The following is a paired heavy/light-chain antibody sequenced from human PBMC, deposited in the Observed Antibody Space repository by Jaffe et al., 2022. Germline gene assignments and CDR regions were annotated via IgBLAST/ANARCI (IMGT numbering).Heavy chain of an antibody. CDR1: GFTFSAYW. CDR3: ARNGIQVDF. Sequence: EVQLVESGGGLVQPGESLRLSCITSGFTFSAYWMSWFRQTPGKGLEWVANMKTDGSAKYYVDSVKGRFTISRDNAKNSVYLQLNSLRAEDTAVYYCARNGIQVDFWGQGTLVTVSS. CDR2: MKTDGSAK. J-gene: IGHJ4*02. V-gene: IGHV3-7*05. D-gene: IGHD1-1*01.
Light chain of an antibody. J-gene: IGKJ2*01. CDR3: MQGTHWPPPT. CDR1: QSLVHSDGDTY. V-gene: IGKV2-30*02. CDR2: KVS. Sequence: DVVMTQSPLSLPVTLGQSASISCRSSQSLVHSDGDTYLHWFQQRPGQSPRRLIYKVSNRDSGVPDRFSGSGSGTDFTLKISRVEAEDVGIYYCMQGTHWPPPTFGQGTKLEIK.